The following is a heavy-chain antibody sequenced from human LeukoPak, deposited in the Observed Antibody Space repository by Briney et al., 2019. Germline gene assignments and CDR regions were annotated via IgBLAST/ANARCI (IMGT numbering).Heavy chain of an antibody. D-gene: IGHD2-2*01. CDR2: IRSKAYGGTP. J-gene: IGHJ4*02. V-gene: IGHV3-49*04. CDR1: GFTFGDYA. Sequence: GSLRLSCTGSGFTFGDYAMSWVRQAPGKGLEWVAFIRSKAYGGTPEYAASVKGRFTISRDDSKNIAYVQMNSLRTEDTAVYSCTRTPSAAAPFDYWGQGSLVTVSS. CDR3: TRTPSAAAPFDY.